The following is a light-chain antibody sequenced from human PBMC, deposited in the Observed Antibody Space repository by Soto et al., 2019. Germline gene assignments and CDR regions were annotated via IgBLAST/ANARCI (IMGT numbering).Light chain of an antibody. Sequence: DIQMTQSPSTLSASVGDRVIITCRASQSISSWLAWYQQKPGKAPELLIYKASSLHSGGASMFSGSGSATEFTLTISSLQPDDVAAYYCQHYNSYPLTFGGGTKVEIK. V-gene: IGKV1-5*03. J-gene: IGKJ4*01. CDR3: QHYNSYPLT. CDR2: KAS. CDR1: QSISSW.